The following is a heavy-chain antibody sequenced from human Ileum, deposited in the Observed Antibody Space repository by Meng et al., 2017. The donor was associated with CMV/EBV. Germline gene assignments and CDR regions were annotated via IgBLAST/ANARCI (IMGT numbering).Heavy chain of an antibody. Sequence: EVQLFESGGHLVQPWGSLRLSCVGSGFTFSSYALSWVRQAPGKGLEWVSTVSGSSITTYYADSVKGRFTISRDNYNDILSLEMNSLRVEDTALYYCVKDHKDWGHGTLVTVSS. CDR1: GFTFSSYA. J-gene: IGHJ4*01. CDR2: VSGSSITT. V-gene: IGHV3-23*01. CDR3: VKDHKD.